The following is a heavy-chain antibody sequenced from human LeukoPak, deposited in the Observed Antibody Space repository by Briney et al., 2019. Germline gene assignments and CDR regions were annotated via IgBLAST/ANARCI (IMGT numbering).Heavy chain of an antibody. CDR3: ASEYCGGDCYSVGNAFDI. CDR2: IYYSGST. D-gene: IGHD2-21*01. CDR1: GGSISSYY. Sequence: SSETLSLTCTVSGGSISSYYWSWIRQPPGKGLEWIGYIYYSGSTNYNPSLKSRVTISVDTSKNQFSLKLSSVTAADTAVYYCASEYCGGDCYSVGNAFDIWGQGTMVTVSS. J-gene: IGHJ3*02. V-gene: IGHV4-59*01.